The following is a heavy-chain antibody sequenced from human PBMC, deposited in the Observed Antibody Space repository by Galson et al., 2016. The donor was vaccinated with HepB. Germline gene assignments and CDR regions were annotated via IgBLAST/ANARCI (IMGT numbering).Heavy chain of an antibody. Sequence: SLRLSCAASGFTFSNYCMSWVRQGPGKGPEWVANIKQDGSDKYYLDSVKGRFTISRDNARNSVYLEMNGLRAEDTGVYYCARDPDRWQWLVGYLDPWGQGTPVSVSS. CDR2: IKQDGSDK. CDR1: GFTFSNYC. D-gene: IGHD6-19*01. J-gene: IGHJ5*02. V-gene: IGHV3-7*01. CDR3: ARDPDRWQWLVGYLDP.